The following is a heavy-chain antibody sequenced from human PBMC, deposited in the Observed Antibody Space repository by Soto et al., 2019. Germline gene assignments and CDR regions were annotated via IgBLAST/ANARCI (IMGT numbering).Heavy chain of an antibody. Sequence: EVQLVESGGGLVQPGGSLRLSCAASGFTFRTYWMSWVRQAPGKGPEWVANTKEDKYYMDSVKGRFTISRDNAKNSLYLQMDSLRAEDTAVYYCAREGDGYGTYFDNWGQGTLVTVSS. D-gene: IGHD5-18*01. J-gene: IGHJ4*02. CDR3: AREGDGYGTYFDN. V-gene: IGHV3-7*01. CDR2: TKEDK. CDR1: GFTFRTYW.